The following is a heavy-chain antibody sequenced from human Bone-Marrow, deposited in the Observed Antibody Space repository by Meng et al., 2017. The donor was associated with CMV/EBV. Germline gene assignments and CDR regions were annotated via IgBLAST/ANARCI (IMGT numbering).Heavy chain of an antibody. CDR2: IDWDDDK. J-gene: IGHJ4*02. CDR3: ARGKPGIAAAGIYDY. V-gene: IGHV2-70*20. D-gene: IGHD6-13*01. CDR1: GFSLSTSGMC. Sequence: SGPTLVKPTQTLTLTCTFPGFSLSTSGMCVSWVRQPPGKALEWLALIDWDDDKYYSTSLKTRLTISKDTSKNQVVLTMTNMDPVDTATYYCARGKPGIAAAGIYDYWGQGTLVTVSS.